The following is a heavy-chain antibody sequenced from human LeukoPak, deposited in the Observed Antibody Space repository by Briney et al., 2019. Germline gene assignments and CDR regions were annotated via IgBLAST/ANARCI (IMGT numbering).Heavy chain of an antibody. CDR3: ARSGIAARPTPSGYYYYMDV. D-gene: IGHD6-6*01. CDR2: IYTSGST. CDR1: GGSISSYY. V-gene: IGHV4-4*07. Sequence: SETLSLTCTVSGGSISSYYWSWIRQPAGKGLEWIGRIYTSGSTNYNPSLKSRVTMSVDTSNNQFSLKLSSVTAADTAVYYCARSGIAARPTPSGYYYYMDVWGKGTTVTVSS. J-gene: IGHJ6*03.